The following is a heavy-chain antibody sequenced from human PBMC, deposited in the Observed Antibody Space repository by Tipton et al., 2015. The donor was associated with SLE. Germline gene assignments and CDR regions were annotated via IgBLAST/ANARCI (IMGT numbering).Heavy chain of an antibody. V-gene: IGHV3-20*04. CDR3: ARELLWFRGYGMDV. J-gene: IGHJ6*02. D-gene: IGHD3-10*01. CDR2: INWSGGST. CDR1: GFTFSNYE. Sequence: SLRLSCAASGFTFSNYEMNWVRQAPGKGLEWVSGINWSGGSTGYADSMKGRFTISRDNAKNTLYLQMNSLRAEDTAVYYCARELLWFRGYGMDVWGQGTTVTVSS.